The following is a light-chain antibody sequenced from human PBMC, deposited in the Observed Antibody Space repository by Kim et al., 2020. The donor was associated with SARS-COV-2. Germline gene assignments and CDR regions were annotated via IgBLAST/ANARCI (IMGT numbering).Light chain of an antibody. V-gene: IGKV3-20*01. CDR3: HQYIRSPYS. J-gene: IGKJ2*03. Sequence: WSPGERATLSCRANQRISSNYVAWYQHKPGQSPRLLIHDASNRATGIPDRFSGSGSGTDFTLTISRLEPEDFAVYYCHQYIRSPYSFGQGTKLEI. CDR1: QRISSNY. CDR2: DAS.